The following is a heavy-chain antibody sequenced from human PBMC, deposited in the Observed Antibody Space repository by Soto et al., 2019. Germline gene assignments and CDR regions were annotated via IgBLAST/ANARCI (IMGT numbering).Heavy chain of an antibody. Sequence: GGSLRLSCAASGFSFGSYALSWVRQAPGKGLEWVSTISGSDGKTFYADSVKGRFSISRDTSQSTLYLQMNSLRADDTAMYYCARWSYLDYWGQETRVTVSS. J-gene: IGHJ4*02. CDR1: GFSFGSYA. CDR3: ARWSYLDY. CDR2: ISGSDGKT. V-gene: IGHV3-23*01. D-gene: IGHD3-3*01.